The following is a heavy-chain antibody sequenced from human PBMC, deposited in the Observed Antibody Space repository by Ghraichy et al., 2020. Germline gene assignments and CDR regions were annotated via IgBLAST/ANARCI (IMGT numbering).Heavy chain of an antibody. CDR2: IIPIFVTA. Sequence: SVKVSCKTCRAHVSTSAICRVRQSPRQVLEWMGGIIPIFVTANYAQKFQGRVTITADESTSTAYMELSSLRSEDTAVYYCARYHSGSPYYYYGMDVWGQGTTVTVSS. CDR3: ARYHSGSPYYYYGMDV. V-gene: IGHV1-69*13. J-gene: IGHJ6*02. D-gene: IGHD3-10*01. CDR1: RAHVSTSA.